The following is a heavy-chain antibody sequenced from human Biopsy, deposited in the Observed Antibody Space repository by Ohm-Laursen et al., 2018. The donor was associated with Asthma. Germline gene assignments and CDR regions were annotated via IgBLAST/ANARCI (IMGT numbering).Heavy chain of an antibody. Sequence: TLSLTCTVSGASIKTDDHYWSWLRQHPGKGLEWIGYIHRSGTSYFNPSLKSRVSFSRDTSKNQFSLRLSSVTAADTAMYYCARIPRRSGSYFVDYWGQGTLVTVSS. CDR3: ARIPRRSGSYFVDY. CDR1: GASIKTDDHY. J-gene: IGHJ4*02. V-gene: IGHV4-31*03. D-gene: IGHD3-22*01. CDR2: IHRSGTS.